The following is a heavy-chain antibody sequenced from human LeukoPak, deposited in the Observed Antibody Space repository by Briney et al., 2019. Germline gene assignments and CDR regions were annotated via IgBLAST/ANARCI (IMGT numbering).Heavy chain of an antibody. CDR2: ISYDGSNK. V-gene: IGHV3-30*18. CDR3: ANYGSVSYFAY. J-gene: IGHJ4*02. CDR1: GFTFSSYW. Sequence: GGSLRLSCAASGFTFSSYWMIWVRQAPGKGLEWVALISYDGSNKYYADSVKGRFTISRDNSKNTLYLQMISLRAEDTAVYYCANYGSVSYFAYWGQGTLVTVSS. D-gene: IGHD3-10*01.